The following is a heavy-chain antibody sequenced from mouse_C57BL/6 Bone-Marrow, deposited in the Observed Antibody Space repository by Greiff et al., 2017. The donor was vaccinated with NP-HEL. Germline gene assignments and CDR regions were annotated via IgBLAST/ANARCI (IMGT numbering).Heavy chain of an antibody. Sequence: EVHLVESGGGLVQPGGSLKLSCAASGFTFSDYGMAWVRQAPRKGPEWVAFISNLAYSIYYADTVTGRFTISRENAKNTLYLEMSSLRSEDTAMYYCARLYGSSPFAYWGQGTLVTVSA. V-gene: IGHV5-15*01. J-gene: IGHJ3*01. D-gene: IGHD1-1*01. CDR3: ARLYGSSPFAY. CDR2: ISNLAYSI. CDR1: GFTFSDYG.